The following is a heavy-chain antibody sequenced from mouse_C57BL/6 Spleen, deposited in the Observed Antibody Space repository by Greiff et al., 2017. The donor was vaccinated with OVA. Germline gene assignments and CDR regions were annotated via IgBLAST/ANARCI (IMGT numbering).Heavy chain of an antibody. D-gene: IGHD1-1*01. Sequence: VQLQQSGPELVKPGASVKISCKASGYAFSSSWMNWVKQRPGKGLEWIGRIYPGDGDTNYNGKFKGKATLTADKSSSTAYMQLSSLTSEDSAVYFCARITTVGYYFDDWGQGTTLTVSS. CDR3: ARITTVGYYFDD. CDR1: GYAFSSSW. V-gene: IGHV1-82*01. CDR2: IYPGDGDT. J-gene: IGHJ2*01.